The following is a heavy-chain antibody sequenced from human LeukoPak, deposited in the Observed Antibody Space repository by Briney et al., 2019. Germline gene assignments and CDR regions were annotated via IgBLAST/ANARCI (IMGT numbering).Heavy chain of an antibody. CDR2: IYTSGST. V-gene: IGHV4-4*07. D-gene: IGHD3-9*01. CDR1: GGSISSYY. CDR3: ARGIRYSNWFDP. J-gene: IGHJ5*02. Sequence: SETPSLTCTVSGGSISSYYWSWIRQPAGKGLEWIGRIYTSGSTNYNPSLKSRVTMSVDTSKNQFSLKLSSVTAADTAVYYCARGIRYSNWFDPWGQGTLVTVSS.